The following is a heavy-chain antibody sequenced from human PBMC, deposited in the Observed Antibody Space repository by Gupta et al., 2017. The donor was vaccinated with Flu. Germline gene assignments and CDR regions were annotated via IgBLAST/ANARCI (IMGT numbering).Heavy chain of an antibody. Sequence: EVQLVESGGGLVKPGGSLRLSCAASGFTFSSYSMNWVRQAPGKGLEWVSSISSSSSYIYYADSVKGRFTISRDNAKNSLYLQMNSLRAEDTAVYYCARDLAYSSSSPHYYYGMDVWGQGTTVTVSS. V-gene: IGHV3-21*01. CDR1: GFTFSSYS. CDR3: ARDLAYSSSSPHYYYGMDV. J-gene: IGHJ6*02. D-gene: IGHD6-6*01. CDR2: ISSSSSYI.